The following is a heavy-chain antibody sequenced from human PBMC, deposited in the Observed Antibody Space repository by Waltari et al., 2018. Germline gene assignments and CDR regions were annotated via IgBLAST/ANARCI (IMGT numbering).Heavy chain of an antibody. CDR1: GFTFRSYA. CDR2: ISDDGSNK. CDR3: AREEEWGNYAHNYYGMDV. V-gene: IGHV3-30-3*01. Sequence: QVQLVESGGGVVQPGGSLRLSCAASGFTFRSYAMPRVRKAPGKGLEWVAVISDDGSNKYSAESVKGRFTISRDNSKNTLYLQMNSLRAEDTAVYYCAREEEWGNYAHNYYGMDVWGQGTTVTVSS. J-gene: IGHJ6*02. D-gene: IGHD4-4*01.